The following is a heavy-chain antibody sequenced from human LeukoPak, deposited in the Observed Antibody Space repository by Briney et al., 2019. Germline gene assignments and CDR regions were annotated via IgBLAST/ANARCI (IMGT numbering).Heavy chain of an antibody. D-gene: IGHD3-10*01. CDR3: ARDGPAQMVDLDY. Sequence: ASVKVSCKATGYTFSGTGWYLYWLRQAPGQGLECMGWIHPNNGDTAYAQKFEGRVAMTRDTSISTAYMELRRLRPDDTAVYFCARDGPAQMVDLDYWGQGTLVTVSS. V-gene: IGHV1-2*02. CDR1: GYTFSGTGWY. CDR2: IHPNNGDT. J-gene: IGHJ4*02.